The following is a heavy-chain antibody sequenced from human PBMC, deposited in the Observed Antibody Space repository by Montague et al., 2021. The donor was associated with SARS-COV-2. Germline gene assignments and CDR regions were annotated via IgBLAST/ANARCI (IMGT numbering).Heavy chain of an antibody. CDR1: GFTLSTYW. Sequence: SLRLSCAASGFTLSTYWMTWVRQAPGKGLEWVSVIYSGGSTYYADSVKGRFTISRDNSKNTLYLQMNSLRAEDTAVYYCARAPYGDPAWGQGTLVTVSS. J-gene: IGHJ5*02. D-gene: IGHD4-17*01. V-gene: IGHV3-53*01. CDR3: ARAPYGDPA. CDR2: IYSGGST.